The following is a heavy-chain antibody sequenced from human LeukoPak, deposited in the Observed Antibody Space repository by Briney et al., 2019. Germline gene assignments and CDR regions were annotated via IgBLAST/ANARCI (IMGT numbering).Heavy chain of an antibody. CDR3: ASQLGGTTFH. D-gene: IGHD1-1*01. J-gene: IGHJ4*02. Sequence: SETLSLTCTVSGVSISSYFWSWIRQPPGKGLEWIGYVYYNGITNYNPSLKSRVSISLDTSKSQSSLKLNSVTAEDTAVYYCASQLGGTTFHWGRGTLVTVSS. CDR1: GVSISSYF. CDR2: VYYNGIT. V-gene: IGHV4-59*01.